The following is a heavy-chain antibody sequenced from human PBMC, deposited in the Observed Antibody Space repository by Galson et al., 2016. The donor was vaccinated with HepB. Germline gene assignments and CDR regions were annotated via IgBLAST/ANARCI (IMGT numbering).Heavy chain of an antibody. J-gene: IGHJ4*02. Sequence: SLRLSCAGSGFTFSSYAMTWVRQAPGKGLEWVSAVGYGGTSTFYADSVQGRFTISRDNSQNTVCLQMNSLRVDDTALYYCAKGGSQWLALDYWGQGILVTVSS. CDR3: AKGGSQWLALDY. V-gene: IGHV3-23*01. CDR1: GFTFSSYA. D-gene: IGHD6-19*01. CDR2: VGYGGTST.